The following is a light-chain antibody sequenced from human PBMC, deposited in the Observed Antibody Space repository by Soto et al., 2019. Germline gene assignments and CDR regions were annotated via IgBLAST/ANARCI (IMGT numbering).Light chain of an antibody. CDR3: QRYNSYSPGT. CDR2: DAS. Sequence: DIRITQSPSTLSSSVGDRVTITCLASQSISSWLAWYQQKPGKAPKVLIYDASSLESGVPSRFSGSGSGTEFTLTISSLQPDDFATYYCQRYNSYSPGTFGQGTKV. CDR1: QSISSW. J-gene: IGKJ1*01. V-gene: IGKV1-5*01.